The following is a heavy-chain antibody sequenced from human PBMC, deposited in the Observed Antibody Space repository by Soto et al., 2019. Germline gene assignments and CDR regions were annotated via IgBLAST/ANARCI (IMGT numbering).Heavy chain of an antibody. V-gene: IGHV4-30-2*01. J-gene: IGHJ2*01. CDR2: IYQSGST. Sequence: QLQLQESGSGLVKPSQTLSLTCAVSGGSISSGGYSWSWIRQPPGKGLEWIGYIYQSGSTYYNPSLKSRVTISVDWSKIQFALELSSVTAADTAVYYCARESRSSRYDSSGYSQFWFFDLWGRGTLVTVSS. CDR3: ARESRSSRYDSSGYSQFWFFDL. D-gene: IGHD3-22*01. CDR1: GGSISSGGYS.